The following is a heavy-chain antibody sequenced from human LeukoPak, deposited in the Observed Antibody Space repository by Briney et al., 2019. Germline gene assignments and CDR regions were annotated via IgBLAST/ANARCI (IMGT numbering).Heavy chain of an antibody. J-gene: IGHJ6*02. CDR3: ARMRQWLVLVYYYYGMDV. CDR1: GFTFSDYY. CDR2: INHSGST. D-gene: IGHD6-19*01. V-gene: IGHV4-34*01. Sequence: GSLRLSCAASGFTFSDYYMSWIRQPPGKGLEWIGEINHSGSTNYNPSLKSRVTISVDTSKNQFSLKLSSVTAADTAVYYCARMRQWLVLVYYYYGMDVWGQGTTVTVSS.